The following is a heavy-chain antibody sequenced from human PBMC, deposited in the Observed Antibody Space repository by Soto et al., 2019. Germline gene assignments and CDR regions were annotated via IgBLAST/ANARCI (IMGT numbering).Heavy chain of an antibody. J-gene: IGHJ5*02. CDR1: GFTFSNYA. CDR3: ARGPTTGDSSSWSDP. V-gene: IGHV3-23*01. CDR2: ITSSGGNT. Sequence: EVQLLESGGGLVQPGGSLRLSCAGSGFTFSNYAMNWVRQAPGKGLEWVSSITSSGGNTYYADSVKGRFTISRDNSXXTRYLQMNGLRAEDTAVYYCARGPTTGDSSSWSDPGGQGSLVTVSS. D-gene: IGHD2-21*01.